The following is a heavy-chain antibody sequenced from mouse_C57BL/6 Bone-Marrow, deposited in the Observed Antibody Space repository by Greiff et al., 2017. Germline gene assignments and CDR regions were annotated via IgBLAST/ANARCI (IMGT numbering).Heavy chain of an antibody. J-gene: IGHJ4*01. D-gene: IGHD3-2*02. Sequence: QVQLQQPGAELVKPGASVKMSCKASGYTFTSYWITWVKQKPGQGLEWIGDIYPGSGSTNYNEKFKSKATLTVDTSSSTAYMQLSSLTSEDSAVXYCARSPDSSGYYAMDYWGQGTSVTVSS. CDR3: ARSPDSSGYYAMDY. V-gene: IGHV1-55*01. CDR2: IYPGSGST. CDR1: GYTFTSYW.